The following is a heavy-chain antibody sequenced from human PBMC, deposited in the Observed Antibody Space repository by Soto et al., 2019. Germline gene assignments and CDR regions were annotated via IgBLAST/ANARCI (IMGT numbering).Heavy chain of an antibody. Sequence: PPTVSLTRTVTVGPLSYNYRGWIRQPPGKGLEWIGSIYYSGNTHYNPSLKSRVTISVDTSMNQFSLNLDSVTAVDSAVYYCVRGGYVHAFDYWGQGALVTVSA. CDR1: VGPLSYNY. J-gene: IGHJ4*02. CDR2: IYYSGNT. CDR3: VRGGYVHAFDY. D-gene: IGHD5-12*01. V-gene: IGHV4-59*01.